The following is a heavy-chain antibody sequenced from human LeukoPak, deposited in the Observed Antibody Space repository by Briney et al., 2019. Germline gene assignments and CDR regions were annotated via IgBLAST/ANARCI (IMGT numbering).Heavy chain of an antibody. CDR3: ARGSSDWLLYYMDV. CDR1: GVSISGGSYY. CDR2: IYTSGST. D-gene: IGHD3-9*01. J-gene: IGHJ6*03. Sequence: PSETLSLTCTVSGVSISGGSYYWSWIRQPAGKGLEWIGRIYTSGSTNYNPSLKSRVTISVDTSTNQFSLKLSSVTAADTAVYYCARGSSDWLLYYMDVWGKGTTVTISS. V-gene: IGHV4-61*02.